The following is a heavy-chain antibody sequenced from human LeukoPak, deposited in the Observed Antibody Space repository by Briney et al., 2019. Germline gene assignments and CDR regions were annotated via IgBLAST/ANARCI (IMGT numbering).Heavy chain of an antibody. Sequence: GGSLRLSCAASGLTGSHNYVSWVRQAPGKGLEWVSAIHTSGDTCYADSVKGRFTISRDTSKNTLYLQINSLRVKDTAVYYCIVFGDSNHWGQGTLVTVSS. J-gene: IGHJ5*02. CDR1: GLTGSHNY. CDR2: IHTSGDT. CDR3: IVFGDSNH. D-gene: IGHD4-17*01. V-gene: IGHV3-53*01.